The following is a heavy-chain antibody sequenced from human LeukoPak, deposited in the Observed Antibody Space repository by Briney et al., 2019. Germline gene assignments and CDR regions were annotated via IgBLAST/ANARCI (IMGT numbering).Heavy chain of an antibody. CDR2: ISGSGGST. D-gene: IGHD3-9*01. J-gene: IGHJ4*02. CDR3: AKDKYDILTGSHYFDY. Sequence: GGSLRLSCAASGFTFSSYGMSWVRQAPGKGLEWVSAISGSGGSTYYADSVKGRFTISRDNSKNTLYLQMNSLRAEDTAVYYCAKDKYDILTGSHYFDYWGQGTLVTVTS. V-gene: IGHV3-23*01. CDR1: GFTFSSYG.